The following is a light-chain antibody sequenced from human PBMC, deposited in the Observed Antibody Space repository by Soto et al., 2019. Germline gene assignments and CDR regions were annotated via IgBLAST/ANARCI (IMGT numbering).Light chain of an antibody. CDR2: GAS. Sequence: ESVLTPSPGTLPLSPGERATLSCRASQSVSSSYLAWYQQKPGQAPRLLIYGASSRATGIPDRFSGSGSGTDFTLTISRLEPEDFAVYYCQQYGSSPLTFGGGTKVDIK. CDR1: QSVSSSY. J-gene: IGKJ4*01. V-gene: IGKV3-20*01. CDR3: QQYGSSPLT.